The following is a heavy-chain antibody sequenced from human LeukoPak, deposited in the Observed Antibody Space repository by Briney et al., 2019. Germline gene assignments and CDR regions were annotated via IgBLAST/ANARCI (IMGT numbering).Heavy chain of an antibody. CDR1: GYTFTDYY. Sequence: GASVKVSCKASGYTFTDYYMHWVGQAPGQGREWMGWINPSSGGTKYEQKFQGRVTVTRDTSISTAYMYLSRLRSDDTAVYYSARDIKGQYQDAFDIWGQGTMVTVSS. CDR3: ARDIKGQYQDAFDI. J-gene: IGHJ3*02. D-gene: IGHD2-2*01. CDR2: INPSSGGT. V-gene: IGHV1-2*02.